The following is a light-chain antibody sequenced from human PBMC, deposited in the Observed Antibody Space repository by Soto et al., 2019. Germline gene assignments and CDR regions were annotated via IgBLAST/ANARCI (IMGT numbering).Light chain of an antibody. J-gene: IGKJ4*01. V-gene: IGKV1-5*01. CDR1: QSISSW. Sequence: DIQMTQSPSTLSASVGDRVTITCRASQSISSWLAWYQQKPGKAPKLLIYDASSLESGVPSRFSGSGSGTEFTLTISSLQPDDFDTYYCQQYNSYPTFGGGTKVEIK. CDR2: DAS. CDR3: QQYNSYPT.